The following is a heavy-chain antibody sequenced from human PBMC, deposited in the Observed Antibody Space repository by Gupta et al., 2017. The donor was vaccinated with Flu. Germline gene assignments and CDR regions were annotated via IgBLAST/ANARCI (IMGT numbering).Heavy chain of an antibody. Sequence: GKGLEWMGNFDSEDIETIYAQKFQGRVTMTGDTSTDTAYMELSGLRSEDTALYYCATPPNFAYCGGDCYHFVSWGQGTLVTVSS. CDR3: ATPPNFAYCGGDCYHFVS. CDR2: FDSEDIET. J-gene: IGHJ4*02. D-gene: IGHD2-21*01. V-gene: IGHV1-24*01.